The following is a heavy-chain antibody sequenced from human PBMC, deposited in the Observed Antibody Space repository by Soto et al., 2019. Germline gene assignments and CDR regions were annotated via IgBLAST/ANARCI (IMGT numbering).Heavy chain of an antibody. D-gene: IGHD6-13*01. V-gene: IGHV4-30-2*01. Sequence: PSETLSLTCAVSGGSISSGGYSWSWIRQPPGKGLEWIGYIYHSGSTYYNPSLKSRVTISVDRSKNQFCLKLSSVTAADTAVYYCARRYSSAFDIWGQGTMVTVSS. J-gene: IGHJ3*02. CDR1: GGSISSGGYS. CDR2: IYHSGST. CDR3: ARRYSSAFDI.